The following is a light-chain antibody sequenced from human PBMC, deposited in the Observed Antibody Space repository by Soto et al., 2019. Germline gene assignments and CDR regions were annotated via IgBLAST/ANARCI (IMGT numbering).Light chain of an antibody. CDR2: DND. Sequence: HSVLTQPPSVSAAPGQKVTISCSGSSSNIGRNYVSWYQHLPGTAPKLLIYDNDKRPSGIPDRFSGSKSGTSATLGITGLQTGDEADYYCGAWDNSLSVVVFGGGTKLTVL. CDR1: SSNIGRNY. CDR3: GAWDNSLSVVV. J-gene: IGLJ2*01. V-gene: IGLV1-51*01.